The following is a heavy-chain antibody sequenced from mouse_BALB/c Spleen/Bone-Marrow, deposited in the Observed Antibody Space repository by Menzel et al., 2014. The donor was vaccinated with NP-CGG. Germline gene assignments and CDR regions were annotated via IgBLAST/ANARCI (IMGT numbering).Heavy chain of an antibody. CDR3: ARYDGPAWFAY. CDR1: GYSFTTYW. D-gene: IGHD2-3*01. CDR2: INPSNGRT. Sequence: QVQLQQSGAELVKPGASVRLSCKASGYSFTTYWIHWVKQRPGQGLEWIGGINPSNGRTNYNEKFKSKATLTVDKSSSTAYMQLSSLTSEDSAVYYCARYDGPAWFAYWGQGTLVTVSA. V-gene: IGHV1S81*02. J-gene: IGHJ3*01.